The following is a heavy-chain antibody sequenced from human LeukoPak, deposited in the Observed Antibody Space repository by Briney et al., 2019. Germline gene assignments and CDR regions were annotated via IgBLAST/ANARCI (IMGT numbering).Heavy chain of an antibody. V-gene: IGHV3-53*01. CDR3: AKVVRGYGAIDI. Sequence: GGSLRLSCAHSLFTLSINYICSVSQAPGQGLEWVSIIYTSGTTYYADSVQGRFTISRDNSKNTLYVQMNSLRAEDTALYYCAKVVRGYGAIDIWGQGTMVTVSS. J-gene: IGHJ3*02. D-gene: IGHD3-10*02. CDR1: LFTLSINY. CDR2: IYTSGTT.